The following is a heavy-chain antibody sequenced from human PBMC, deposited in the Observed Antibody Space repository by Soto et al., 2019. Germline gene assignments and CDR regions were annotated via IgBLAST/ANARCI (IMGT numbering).Heavy chain of an antibody. Sequence: ASVKVSCKVSGYTLTELSMHWVRQAPGKGLEWMGGFDPEDGETIYAQKFQGRVTMTEDTSTDTAYMELSSLRSEDTAVYYCATVVNSSGYLYYFDYWGQGPMVTASS. D-gene: IGHD3-22*01. CDR2: FDPEDGET. CDR1: GYTLTELS. J-gene: IGHJ4*02. CDR3: ATVVNSSGYLYYFDY. V-gene: IGHV1-24*01.